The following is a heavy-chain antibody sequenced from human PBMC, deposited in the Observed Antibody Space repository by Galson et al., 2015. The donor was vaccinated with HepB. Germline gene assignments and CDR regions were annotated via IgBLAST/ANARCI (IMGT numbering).Heavy chain of an antibody. V-gene: IGHV3-30*03. Sequence: SLRLSCAASGFTFSSYGMHWVRQAPGKGLEWVAVISYDGSNKYYADSVKGRFTISRDNSKNTLYLQMNSLRAEDTAVYYCARGRGHGAAAGTRYYYYYYMDVWGKGTTVTVSS. D-gene: IGHD6-13*01. CDR3: ARGRGHGAAAGTRYYYYYYMDV. J-gene: IGHJ6*03. CDR2: ISYDGSNK. CDR1: GFTFSSYG.